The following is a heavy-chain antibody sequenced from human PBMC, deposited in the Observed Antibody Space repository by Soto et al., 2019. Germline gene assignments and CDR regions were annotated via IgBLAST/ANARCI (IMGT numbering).Heavy chain of an antibody. D-gene: IGHD5-12*01. CDR3: ARSLFMVATDNAPFDY. CDR1: GFPFSSYA. CDR2: ISGGGNDR. Sequence: VQLLASGGSLGQPGGSLTLSCAASGFPFSSYAMSWVRQTPEKGLEWVAGISGGGNDRYYADFVQGRFTFSRDNSRNILYLQMNRLRADDTAMYFCARSLFMVATDNAPFDYWGQGTLVTVSS. J-gene: IGHJ4*02. V-gene: IGHV3-23*01.